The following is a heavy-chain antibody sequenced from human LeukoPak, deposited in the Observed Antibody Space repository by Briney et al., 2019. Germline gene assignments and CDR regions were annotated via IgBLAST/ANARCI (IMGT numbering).Heavy chain of an antibody. CDR3: ASHPLGSSTGVEIDY. CDR2: IYYSGST. Sequence: SETLSLTCTVSGGSISSYYWSWIRQPPGKGLEWIGYIYYSGSTNYNPSLKSRVTISVDTSKNQFSLKLSSVTAADTAVYYCASHPLGSSTGVEIDYWGQGTLVTVSS. V-gene: IGHV4-59*01. D-gene: IGHD2-2*01. CDR1: GGSISSYY. J-gene: IGHJ4*02.